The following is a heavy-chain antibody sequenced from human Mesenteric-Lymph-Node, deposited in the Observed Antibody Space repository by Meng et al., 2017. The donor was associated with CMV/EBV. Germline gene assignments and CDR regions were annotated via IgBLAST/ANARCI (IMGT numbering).Heavy chain of an antibody. V-gene: IGHV4-31*02. D-gene: IGHD4-17*01. CDR1: GYSIRSGGFD. CDR2: IYYSGSV. J-gene: IGHJ4*02. Sequence: VSGYSIRSGGFDWGWIRQRPGKGLEWIGYIYYSGSVYRNPSLMSRVSISVDTSKNQFSLNLSSVTAADTATYFCARTTGKDYFDYWGQGTLVTVSS. CDR3: ARTTGKDYFDY.